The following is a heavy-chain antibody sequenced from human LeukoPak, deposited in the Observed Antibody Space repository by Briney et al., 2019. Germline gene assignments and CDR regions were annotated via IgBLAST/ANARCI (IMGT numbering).Heavy chain of an antibody. V-gene: IGHV1-18*01. Sequence: GASVKVSCKASGYTFTSYGISWVRQAPGHGLEWMGWISAYNGNTNYAQKLQGRVTMTTDTATSTAYMELRSLTSDDTAMYYCARSGRGTYYYFDLWGQGTLVTVSS. J-gene: IGHJ4*02. CDR2: ISAYNGNT. CDR3: ARSGRGTYYYFDL. D-gene: IGHD5-12*01. CDR1: GYTFTSYG.